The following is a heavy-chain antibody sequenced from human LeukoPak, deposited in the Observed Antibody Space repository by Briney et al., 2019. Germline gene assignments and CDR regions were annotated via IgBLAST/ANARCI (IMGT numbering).Heavy chain of an antibody. CDR3: ARLNDRADAFDI. V-gene: IGHV4-59*01. Sequence: PSETLSLTCTVSGVSISTYYWSWIRQPPGKGLEWIGYIYYSGSTNYNPSLKSRVTISVDTSRNQFSLKLTSVTAADTAVYYCARLNDRADAFDIWGQGTMVTVSS. CDR2: IYYSGST. J-gene: IGHJ3*02. D-gene: IGHD3-22*01. CDR1: GVSISTYY.